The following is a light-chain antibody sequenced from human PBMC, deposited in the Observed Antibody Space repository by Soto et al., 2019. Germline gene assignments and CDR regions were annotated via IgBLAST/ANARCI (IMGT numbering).Light chain of an antibody. CDR2: NNN. J-gene: IGLJ1*01. Sequence: QSVLPQPPSASGTPVQRVTIYCSGGSSNIGTNAVNWYQQLPGTAPKLLIYNNNQRPSGVPDRFSGSKSGTSASLAISGLQSEDEADYYCAAWDDSLNGYVFGTGTKVTVL. V-gene: IGLV1-44*01. CDR1: SSNIGTNA. CDR3: AAWDDSLNGYV.